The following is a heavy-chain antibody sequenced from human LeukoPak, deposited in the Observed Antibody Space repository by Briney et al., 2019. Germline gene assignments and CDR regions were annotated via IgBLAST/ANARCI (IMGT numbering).Heavy chain of an antibody. J-gene: IGHJ4*02. V-gene: IGHV3-30*02. Sequence: PGGSLILSCAASGFTFSSYGMHWVRQAPGKGLEWVAFIRYDGSNKYYADSVKGRFTISRDNSKNTLYLQMNSLRAEDTAVYYCAKDVRQEDTYYYDSSGYYFDYWGQGTLVTVSS. D-gene: IGHD3-22*01. CDR2: IRYDGSNK. CDR1: GFTFSSYG. CDR3: AKDVRQEDTYYYDSSGYYFDY.